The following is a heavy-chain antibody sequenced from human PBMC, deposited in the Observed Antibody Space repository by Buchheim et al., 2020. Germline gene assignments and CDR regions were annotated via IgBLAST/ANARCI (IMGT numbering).Heavy chain of an antibody. CDR1: GYTFTGYY. CDR3: AREEPAMVHYYYYYGMDV. D-gene: IGHD5-18*01. J-gene: IGHJ6*02. CDR2: INPNSGGT. V-gene: IGHV1-2*06. Sequence: QVQLVQSGAEVKKPGASVKVSCKASGYTFTGYYMHWVRQAPGQGLEWMGRINPNSGGTNYAQKVQGRVTMTRDTSISTAYMELSRLRSDDTAVYYCAREEPAMVHYYYYYGMDVWGQGTT.